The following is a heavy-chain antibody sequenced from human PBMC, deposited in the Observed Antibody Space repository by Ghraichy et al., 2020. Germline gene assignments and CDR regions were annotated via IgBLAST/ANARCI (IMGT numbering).Heavy chain of an antibody. D-gene: IGHD5-18*01. J-gene: IGHJ4*02. CDR1: GFTLSSYW. V-gene: IGHV3-7*03. CDR2: INQFGSEE. Sequence: LSLTCEASGFTLSSYWMSWVRQAPGKGLEWVANINQFGSEEKYVDSVKGRFTVSRDNAKNSLSLQMNGLRAEDTAVYYCARTSYTALAYFDYWGQGALVTVSS. CDR3: ARTSYTALAYFDY.